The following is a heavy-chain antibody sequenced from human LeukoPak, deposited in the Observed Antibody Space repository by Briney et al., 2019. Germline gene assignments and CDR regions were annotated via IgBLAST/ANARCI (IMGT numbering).Heavy chain of an antibody. Sequence: GGSLRLSCATSGFIFSSYWMCWVRQAPGKGLEWVAYIKSDGSEVYYGDSVKGRFTISRDNAKNSLYLQMNSLRVEDTAVYYWARGDLWLEHWGQGSLVTVSS. V-gene: IGHV3-7*01. CDR2: IKSDGSEV. CDR1: GFIFSSYW. CDR3: ARGDLWLEH. J-gene: IGHJ5*02.